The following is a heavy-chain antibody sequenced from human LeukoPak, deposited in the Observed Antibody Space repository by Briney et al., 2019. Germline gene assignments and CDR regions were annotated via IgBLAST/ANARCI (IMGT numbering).Heavy chain of an antibody. CDR3: ARAPYGSGSYYNDANWFDP. Sequence: SETLSLTCTVSGGSISSGSHYWSWIRQHPGKGLEWIGYIYYSGSTYYNPSLRRRVNISVDTSKNQFSLKLNSVTAADTAVYYCARAPYGSGSYYNDANWFDPWGQGTLVSVSS. CDR1: GGSISSGSHY. V-gene: IGHV4-31*03. J-gene: IGHJ5*02. D-gene: IGHD3-10*01. CDR2: IYYSGST.